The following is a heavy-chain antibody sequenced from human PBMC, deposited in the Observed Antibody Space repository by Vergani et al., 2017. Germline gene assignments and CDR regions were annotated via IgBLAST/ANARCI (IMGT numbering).Heavy chain of an antibody. J-gene: IGHJ4*02. D-gene: IGHD3-10*01. V-gene: IGHV4-39*07. CDR3: AREDYYGSGARDY. CDR1: GGSISSSSYY. CDR2: IYYSGST. Sequence: QLQLQESGPGLVKPSETLSLTCTVSGGSISSSSYYWGWIRQPPGKGLEWIGSIYYSGSTYYNPSLKSRVTISVDTSKNQFSLKLSSVTAADTAVYYCAREDYYGSGARDYWGQGTLVTVSS.